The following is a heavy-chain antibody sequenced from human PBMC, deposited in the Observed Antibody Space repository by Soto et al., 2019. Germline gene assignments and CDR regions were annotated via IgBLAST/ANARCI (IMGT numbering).Heavy chain of an antibody. J-gene: IGHJ3*02. CDR3: ARDRPLLTTVTTGDDFDI. Sequence: ASVKVSCKASGYTFTSYYMHWVRQAPGQGLEWMGIINPSGGSTSYAQKFQGRVTMTRDTSTSTVYMGLSSLRSEDTAVYYCARDRPLLTTVTTGDDFDIWGQGTMVTVPS. CDR2: INPSGGST. CDR1: GYTFTSYY. V-gene: IGHV1-46*01. D-gene: IGHD4-17*01.